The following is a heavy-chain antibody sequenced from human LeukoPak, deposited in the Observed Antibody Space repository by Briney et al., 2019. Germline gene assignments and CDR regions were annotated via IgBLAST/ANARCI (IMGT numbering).Heavy chain of an antibody. D-gene: IGHD3-22*01. CDR3: ARGDYDSSGYSFVSS. V-gene: IGHV1-69*13. Sequence: GASLKVSCKASGCTFSSYAISWVRQAPGQGLEWMGGIIPIFGTANYAQKFQGRVTITADESTSTAYMELSSLRSEDTDVYYCARGDYDSSGYSFVSSWGQGTLVTVSS. J-gene: IGHJ5*02. CDR2: IIPIFGTA. CDR1: GCTFSSYA.